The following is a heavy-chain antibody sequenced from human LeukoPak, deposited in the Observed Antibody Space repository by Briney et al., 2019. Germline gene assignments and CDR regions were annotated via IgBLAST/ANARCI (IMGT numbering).Heavy chain of an antibody. CDR1: GFTFSSYA. V-gene: IGHV3-23*01. Sequence: GGSLRLSCAASGFTFSSYAMSWVRQAPGKGLEWVSAISGSGGSTYYADSVKGRFTISRDNSKNTLYLQMNSLRAEDTAVYYCAKESKYITIFGVANYFDYWAQGTLVTVSS. CDR2: ISGSGGST. D-gene: IGHD3-3*01. CDR3: AKESKYITIFGVANYFDY. J-gene: IGHJ4*02.